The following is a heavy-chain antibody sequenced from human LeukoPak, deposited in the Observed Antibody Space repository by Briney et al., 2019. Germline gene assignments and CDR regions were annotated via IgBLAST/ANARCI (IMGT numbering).Heavy chain of an antibody. V-gene: IGHV4-34*01. Sequence: PSETLSLTCAVYGGSFSGYYWSWIRQPPGKGLEWIGEINHSGSTNYNPSLKSRVTISVDTSKNQFSLKLSSVTAADTAVYYCARSSVTIFGVVKAFDIWGQGTMVTVSS. CDR3: ARSSVTIFGVVKAFDI. J-gene: IGHJ3*02. CDR1: GGSFSGYY. CDR2: INHSGST. D-gene: IGHD3-3*01.